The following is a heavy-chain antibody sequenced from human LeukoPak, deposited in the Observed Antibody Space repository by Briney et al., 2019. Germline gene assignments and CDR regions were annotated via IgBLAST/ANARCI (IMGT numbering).Heavy chain of an antibody. D-gene: IGHD4-11*01. CDR2: ISYDGSNK. J-gene: IGHJ4*02. Sequence: GGSLRLSCAASGFTFSSYAMHWVRQAPGKGLEWVAVISYDGSNKYYADSVKGRFTISRDNSKNTLYLQMNSLRAEDTAVYYCAKDPDPYLSTDYILHYFDYWGQGTLVTVSS. CDR1: GFTFSSYA. CDR3: AKDPDPYLSTDYILHYFDY. V-gene: IGHV3-30*04.